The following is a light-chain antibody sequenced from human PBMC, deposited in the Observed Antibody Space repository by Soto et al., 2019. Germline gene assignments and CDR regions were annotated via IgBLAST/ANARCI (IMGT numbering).Light chain of an antibody. J-gene: IGKJ4*01. CDR2: AAS. V-gene: IGKV1-27*01. Sequence: DIQMTQSPSSLSASVGDRVTITCRASQGISNYLALYQQKPGKIPKLLIFAASTLQSGVPSRFTGSGSGTDFSLTISSMKPEAVATYYCQKYTSVPSFGGGTKVEIK. CDR3: QKYTSVPS. CDR1: QGISNY.